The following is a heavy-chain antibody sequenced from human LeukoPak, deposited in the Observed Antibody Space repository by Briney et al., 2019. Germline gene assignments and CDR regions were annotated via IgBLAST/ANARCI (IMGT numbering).Heavy chain of an antibody. J-gene: IGHJ4*02. CDR2: ISWNSGSI. D-gene: IGHD3-22*01. CDR1: GFTFDDYA. V-gene: IGHV3-9*01. Sequence: GGSLRLSCAASGFTFDDYAMHWVRQAPGRGLEWVSGISWNSGSIGYADSVKGRFTISRDNAKNSLYLQMNSLRAEDTALYYCAKNPLRYYDSSGYHFDYWGQGTLVTVSS. CDR3: AKNPLRYYDSSGYHFDY.